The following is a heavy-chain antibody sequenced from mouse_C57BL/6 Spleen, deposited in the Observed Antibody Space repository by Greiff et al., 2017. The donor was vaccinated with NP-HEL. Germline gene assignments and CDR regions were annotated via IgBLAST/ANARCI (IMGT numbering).Heavy chain of an antibody. V-gene: IGHV1-82*01. CDR1: GYAFSSPW. J-gene: IGHJ3*01. D-gene: IGHD1-1*01. Sequence: VQLVESGPELVKPGASVKISCKASGYAFSSPWMNWVKQRPGKGLEWIGRIYPGDGDTNYNGKFKGKATLTADKSSSTAYMQLSSLTSEDSAVYFCARSGSSYGGFAYWGQGTLVTVSA. CDR3: ARSGSSYGGFAY. CDR2: IYPGDGDT.